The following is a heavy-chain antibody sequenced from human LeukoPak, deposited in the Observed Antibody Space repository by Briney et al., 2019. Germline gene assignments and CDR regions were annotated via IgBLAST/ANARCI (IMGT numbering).Heavy chain of an antibody. Sequence: KPSETLSLTCTVSGASISTSSYCWGWIRQPPGKGLEWIGTISCRGGNYYNPSLQTRVTTSVDTSSNQFSLKLSSVTAADTAVYYCARRNYPYYFDYWGRGTLVTVSS. CDR2: ISCRGGN. J-gene: IGHJ4*02. CDR3: ARRNYPYYFDY. V-gene: IGHV4-39*01. CDR1: GASISTSSYC. D-gene: IGHD4-11*01.